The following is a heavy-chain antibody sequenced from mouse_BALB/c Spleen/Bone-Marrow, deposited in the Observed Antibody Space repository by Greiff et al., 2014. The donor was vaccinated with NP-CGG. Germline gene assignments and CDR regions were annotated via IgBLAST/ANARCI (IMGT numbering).Heavy chain of an antibody. CDR1: GCSITSDYA. Sequence: EVMLVESGPGLVKPSQSLSLTCTVTGCSITSDYAWNWIRQFPGNKLEWMGYISYSGSTSYNPSLKSRISITRDTSKNQFFLQLNSVTTEDTATYYCARRDWDAFAYWGQGTLVTVSA. CDR3: ARRDWDAFAY. D-gene: IGHD4-1*01. V-gene: IGHV3-2*02. J-gene: IGHJ3*01. CDR2: ISYSGST.